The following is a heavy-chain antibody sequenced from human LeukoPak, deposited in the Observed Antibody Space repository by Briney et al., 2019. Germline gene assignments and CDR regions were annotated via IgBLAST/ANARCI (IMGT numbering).Heavy chain of an antibody. D-gene: IGHD3-22*01. J-gene: IGHJ4*02. CDR2: ISWDGGSN. V-gene: IGHV3-43D*03. Sequence: PGGSLRLSCAASGFTFDDYAMHWVRQAPGKGLEWVSLISWDGGSNYYADSVKGRFTISRDNSKYSLYLQMNSLRAEDTASYECAKNSSGFYGDYWGQGTLVTVSS. CDR3: AKNSSGFYGDY. CDR1: GFTFDDYA.